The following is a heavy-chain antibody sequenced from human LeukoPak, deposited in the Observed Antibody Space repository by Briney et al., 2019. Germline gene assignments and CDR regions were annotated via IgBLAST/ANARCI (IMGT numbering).Heavy chain of an antibody. D-gene: IGHD6-6*01. CDR3: ARVGSSSDWFDP. Sequence: PSETLSLTCTVSGDSVSSGGYYWSWVRQPPGKGLEWIGYIYSSGTYYNPSLKSRVTISVDRSKNQFSLKLNSVTAADTAVYYCARVGSSSDWFDPWGQGTLVTVS. CDR2: IYSSGT. J-gene: IGHJ5*02. CDR1: GDSVSSGGYY. V-gene: IGHV4-30-2*01.